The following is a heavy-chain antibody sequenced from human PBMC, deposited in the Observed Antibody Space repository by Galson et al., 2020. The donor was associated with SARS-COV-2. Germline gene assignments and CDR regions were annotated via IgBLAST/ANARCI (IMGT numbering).Heavy chain of an antibody. D-gene: IGHD2-15*01. CDR2: IYHSGDT. J-gene: IGHJ4*02. V-gene: IGHV4-38-2*01. CDR1: GYSISSGYF. Sequence: SETLSLTCLVSGYSISSGYFWGWIRQPPGEGLEWRGSIYHSGDTFYNPSLSSRLSMSVDTSNNQFSLNLISDTAADTAIYYWEAYSVMVVAPTPLRVGYWSQGTLVTVSS. CDR3: EAYSVMVVAPTPLRVGY.